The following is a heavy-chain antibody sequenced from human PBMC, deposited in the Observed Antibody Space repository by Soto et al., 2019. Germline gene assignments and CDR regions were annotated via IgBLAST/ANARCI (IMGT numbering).Heavy chain of an antibody. D-gene: IGHD2-15*01. V-gene: IGHV3-23*01. Sequence: GGSLRLSCAASGFTFSSYAMSWVRQAPGKGLEWVSAISGSGGSTYYADSVKGRFTMSRDNSKSTLYLQMNCLRAEDTAVYYCAKDRVRLLAGYYFDYWGRGTLVTVSS. CDR3: AKDRVRLLAGYYFDY. CDR2: ISGSGGST. CDR1: GFTFSSYA. J-gene: IGHJ4*02.